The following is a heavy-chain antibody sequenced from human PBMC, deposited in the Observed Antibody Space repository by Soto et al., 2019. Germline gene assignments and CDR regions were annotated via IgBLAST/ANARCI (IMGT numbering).Heavy chain of an antibody. J-gene: IGHJ6*02. V-gene: IGHV3-73*01. CDR2: IRSKANSYAT. CDR1: GFTFSGSA. Sequence: GGSLRLSCAASGFTFSGSAMHWVRQASGKGLEWVGRIRSKANSYATAYAASVKGGFTISRDDSKNTAYLQMNSLKTEDTAVYYCTTLYGSETPHYYGMDVWGQGTTVTVSS. CDR3: TTLYGSETPHYYGMDV. D-gene: IGHD3-10*01.